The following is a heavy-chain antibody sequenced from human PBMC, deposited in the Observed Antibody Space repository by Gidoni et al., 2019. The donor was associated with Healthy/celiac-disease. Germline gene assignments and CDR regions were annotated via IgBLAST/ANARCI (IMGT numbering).Heavy chain of an antibody. D-gene: IGHD4-17*01. CDR1: GFSLSTSGVG. Sequence: QITLKESGPTLVKPTQTLTLTCTFSGFSLSTSGVGVGWIRQPPGKALEWLALIYWNDDKRYSPSLKSRLTITKDTSKNQVVLTMTNMDPVDTATYYCAHRDYGDTAYYFDYWGQGTLVTVSS. CDR2: IYWNDDK. V-gene: IGHV2-5*01. CDR3: AHRDYGDTAYYFDY. J-gene: IGHJ4*02.